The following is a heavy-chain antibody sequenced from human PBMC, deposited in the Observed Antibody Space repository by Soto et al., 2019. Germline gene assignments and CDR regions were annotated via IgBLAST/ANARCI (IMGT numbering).Heavy chain of an antibody. CDR2: IYWDDDK. V-gene: IGHV2-5*02. CDR3: AHGSGSFSNFDY. J-gene: IGHJ4*02. Sequence: QITLKESGPTLVKPTQTLTLTCTFSGFALRTSGMGVGWIRQPPGKALEWLALIYWDDDKRYSPSLKTRLTIAKDTCKSQVVLTMTKMDPVDTARYYCAHGSGSFSNFDYWGQGTLVIVSS. CDR1: GFALRTSGMG. D-gene: IGHD1-26*01.